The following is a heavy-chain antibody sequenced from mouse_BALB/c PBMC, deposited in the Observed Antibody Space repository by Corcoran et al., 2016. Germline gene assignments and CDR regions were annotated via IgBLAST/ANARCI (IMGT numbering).Heavy chain of an antibody. CDR2: ISCYNGAT. V-gene: IGHV1S34*01. CDR1: GYSFTGYY. D-gene: IGHD2-4*01. J-gene: IGHJ4*01. Sequence: LVKTGASVKISCKASGYSFTGYYMHWVKQSHGKSLEWIGYISCYNGATSYNQKFKGKATFTVDTSSSTAYRQFNSLTAEDSAVYYCARGGYDYDRYAMDYWGQRTSVTVSS. CDR3: ARGGYDYDRYAMDY.